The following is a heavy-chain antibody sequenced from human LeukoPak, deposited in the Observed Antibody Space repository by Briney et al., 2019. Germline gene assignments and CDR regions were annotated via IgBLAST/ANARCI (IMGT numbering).Heavy chain of an antibody. J-gene: IGHJ3*02. D-gene: IGHD6-13*01. CDR1: GFTFDDYA. CDR2: ISGDGGNT. CDR3: AKDMGQQLWDDAFDI. V-gene: IGHV3-43*02. Sequence: QPGGSLRLSCAVSGFTFDDYAMHWVPQAPGKSLEWVSLISGDGGNTYYTDSVKGRFTISRDNSKNSLYLQMNSLRTEDTALYYCAKDMGQQLWDDAFDIWGQGTMVTVSS.